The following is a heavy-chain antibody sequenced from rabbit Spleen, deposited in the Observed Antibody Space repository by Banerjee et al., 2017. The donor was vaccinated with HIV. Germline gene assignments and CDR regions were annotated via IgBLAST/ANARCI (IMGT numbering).Heavy chain of an antibody. J-gene: IGHJ3*01. D-gene: IGHD8-1*01. CDR2: IYNGGANT. Sequence: QQLEESGGDLVKPGASLTLTCTASGFSFSGTYDMCWVRQAPGKGLEWIACIYNGGANTYYASWVNGRFTISKTSSTTVTLQMTSLTAADTATYFCARDGAGGSYFALWGQGTLVHRL. CDR3: ARDGAGGSYFAL. CDR1: GFSFSGTYD. V-gene: IGHV1S40*01.